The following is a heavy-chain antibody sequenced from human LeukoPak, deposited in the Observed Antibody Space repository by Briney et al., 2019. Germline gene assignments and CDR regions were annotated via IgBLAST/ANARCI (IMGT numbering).Heavy chain of an antibody. Sequence: PSETLSLTCTVSGGSISGQYWSLIRQPPGKGLEWIGYIYYTGITKYNPSLKSRVTISVDTSKNQFSLNLSAVTAADTAVYYCARGALAVTDFDYWGQGTLVTVSS. D-gene: IGHD4-11*01. J-gene: IGHJ4*02. CDR1: GGSISGQY. V-gene: IGHV4-59*11. CDR3: ARGALAVTDFDY. CDR2: IYYTGIT.